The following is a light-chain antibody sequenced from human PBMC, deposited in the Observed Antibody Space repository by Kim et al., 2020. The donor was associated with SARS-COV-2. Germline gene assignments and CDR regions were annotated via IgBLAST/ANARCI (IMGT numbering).Light chain of an antibody. V-gene: IGLV2-14*01. CDR1: SSDVGGYNY. CDR3: SSYTSSSPLYV. Sequence: QSALTQPASVSGSPGQSITISCTGTSSDVGGYNYVSWYQQHPGKAPKLMIYDVGKRPSGVSNRFSGSKSGNTASLTISGLQAEDEADYYCSSYTSSSPLYVFGTGTKVTVL. J-gene: IGLJ1*01. CDR2: DVG.